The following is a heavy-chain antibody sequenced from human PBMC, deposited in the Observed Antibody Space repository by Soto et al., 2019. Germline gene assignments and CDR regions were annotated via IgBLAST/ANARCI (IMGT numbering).Heavy chain of an antibody. J-gene: IGHJ6*02. CDR1: GYTFTSYA. V-gene: IGHV1-3*01. CDR3: ARLWFGELRRGYYYGMDV. Sequence: ASVKVSCKASGYTFTSYAMHWVRQAPGQRLEWMGWINAGNGNTKYSQKFQGRVTITRDTSASTAYMELSSLRSEDTAVYYCARLWFGELRRGYYYGMDVWGQGTTVTVSS. CDR2: INAGNGNT. D-gene: IGHD3-10*01.